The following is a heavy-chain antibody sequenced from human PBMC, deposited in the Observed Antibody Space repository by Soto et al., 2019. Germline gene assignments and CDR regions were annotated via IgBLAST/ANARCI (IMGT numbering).Heavy chain of an antibody. J-gene: IGHJ4*02. CDR1: GDSINSDKYY. V-gene: IGHV4-39*01. CDR3: ARLEGLATISYYFDF. D-gene: IGHD3-9*01. CDR2: IYYRGNT. Sequence: QPQLQESGPGLVKPSETLSLTCSVSGDSINSDKYYWGWIRQPPGKGLEWIGSIYYRGNTYYNPSLQTRVTISLDKSKSQFSLKLTSVTAADSAVYFCARLEGLATISYYFDFWGQGALVTVSS.